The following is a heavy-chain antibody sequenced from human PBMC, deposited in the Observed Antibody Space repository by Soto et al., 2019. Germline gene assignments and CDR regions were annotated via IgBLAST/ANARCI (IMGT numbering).Heavy chain of an antibody. CDR2: ISAYNGNT. D-gene: IGHD6-19*01. CDR3: ARVRSSGWSGGYYFDY. V-gene: IGHV1-18*01. Sequence: GASVKVSCKASGYTFTSYGISWVRQAPGQGLEWMGWISAYNGNTNYAQKLQGRVTMTTDTSTSTAYMELRSLRSDDTAVYYCARVRSSGWSGGYYFDYWGQGTLVTVS. CDR1: GYTFTSYG. J-gene: IGHJ4*02.